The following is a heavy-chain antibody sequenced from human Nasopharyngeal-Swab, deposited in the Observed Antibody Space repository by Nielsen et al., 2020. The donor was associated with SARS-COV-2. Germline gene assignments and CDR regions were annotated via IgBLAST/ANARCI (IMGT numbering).Heavy chain of an antibody. J-gene: IGHJ4*02. Sequence: SETLSLTCTVSGGSISSGGYYWSWIRQHPGKGLEWIGYIYYSGSTYYNPSPKSRVTISVDTSKNQFSLKLSSVTAADTAVYYCARETKVAAAGTTPEYYFDYWGQGTLVTVSS. CDR3: ARETKVAAAGTTPEYYFDY. CDR2: IYYSGST. V-gene: IGHV4-31*03. D-gene: IGHD6-13*01. CDR1: GGSISSGGYY.